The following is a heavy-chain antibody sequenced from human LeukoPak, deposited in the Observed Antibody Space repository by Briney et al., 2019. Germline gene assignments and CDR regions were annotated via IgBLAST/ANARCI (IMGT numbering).Heavy chain of an antibody. V-gene: IGHV1-46*01. CDR2: INPSGGGT. CDR3: ARGFTLYRLSLDY. Sequence: GASVKVSCKASGYTFTSYYIHWVRQAPGQGLEWMGFINPSGGGTSYTQKFRDRVTMTGDTSTSTVYVELSSLRSDDTAMYYCARGFTLYRLSLDYWGQGTLVTVSS. J-gene: IGHJ4*02. CDR1: GYTFTSYY. D-gene: IGHD3-16*02.